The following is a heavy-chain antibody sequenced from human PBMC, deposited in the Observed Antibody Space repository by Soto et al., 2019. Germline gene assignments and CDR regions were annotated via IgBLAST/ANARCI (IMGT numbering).Heavy chain of an antibody. V-gene: IGHV4-39*01. CDR1: GGSISSSSYY. D-gene: IGHD3-3*01. Sequence: QLQLQESGPGLVKPSETLSLTCTVSGGSISSSSYYWGWIRQPPGKGLEWIGSIYYSGSTYYNPSLKSRVTISVDTSKNQFSLKLSSVTAADTAVYYCASVLASITIFGVVNSYYYYYYMDVWGKGTTVTVSS. CDR3: ASVLASITIFGVVNSYYYYYYMDV. J-gene: IGHJ6*03. CDR2: IYYSGST.